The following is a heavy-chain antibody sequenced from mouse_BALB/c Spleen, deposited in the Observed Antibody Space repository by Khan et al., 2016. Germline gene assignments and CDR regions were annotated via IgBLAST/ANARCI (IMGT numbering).Heavy chain of an antibody. V-gene: IGHV14-3*02. J-gene: IGHJ3*01. CDR3: ARIPGSSFAY. Sequence: VQLQQPGAELVKPGASVKLSCTASGFNIKDTYMHWVKQRPEQGLEWIGRIDPANGNTKYDPKFQGKATITADTSSNTAYLQLSSLTSEDTAVCYCARIPGSSFAYWGQGTLVTVSA. CDR2: IDPANGNT. CDR1: GFNIKDTY.